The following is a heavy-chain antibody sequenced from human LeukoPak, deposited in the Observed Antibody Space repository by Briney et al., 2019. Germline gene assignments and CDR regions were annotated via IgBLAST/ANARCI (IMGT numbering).Heavy chain of an antibody. J-gene: IGHJ4*02. Sequence: GDSLRLSCAASGFTFSDFYMTWIRQAPGKGLEWVSCISSSGSSIYYADSVRGRFTISRDNARNSLYLQMNNLRAEDTAIYYCARDGRWLLKWTLDYWGQGSLVTVSS. D-gene: IGHD5-24*01. CDR1: GFTFSDFY. V-gene: IGHV3-11*01. CDR2: ISSSGSSI. CDR3: ARDGRWLLKWTLDY.